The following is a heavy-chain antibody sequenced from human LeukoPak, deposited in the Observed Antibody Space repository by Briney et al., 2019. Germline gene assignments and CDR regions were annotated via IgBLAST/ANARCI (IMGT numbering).Heavy chain of an antibody. Sequence: PGGFLRLSCAASGFTFSDYYMSWIRQAPGKGLEWVSYISGSDSTIYYAHSVKGRFTISRDNAKNSVYLQMNSLRAEDTGVYYCATGYSYGYTSPRYDPWGQGTLVTVSS. CDR3: ATGYSYGYTSPRYDP. J-gene: IGHJ5*02. D-gene: IGHD5-18*01. CDR2: ISGSDSTI. V-gene: IGHV3-11*01. CDR1: GFTFSDYY.